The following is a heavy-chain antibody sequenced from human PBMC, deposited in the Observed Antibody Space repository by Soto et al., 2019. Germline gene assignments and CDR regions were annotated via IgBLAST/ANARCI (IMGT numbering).Heavy chain of an antibody. CDR1: GYTFTSYG. D-gene: IGHD4-17*01. CDR3: ARAYGLPHAYYYYYGMEV. J-gene: IGHJ6*02. V-gene: IGHV1-18*04. CDR2: ISAYNGNT. Sequence: ASVKVSCKASGYTFTSYGISWVRQAPGQGLEWMGWISAYNGNTNYAQKLQGRVTLTTDTYTSTGYMELRSLRSDDTAVYYCARAYGLPHAYYYYYGMEVWGQGTTVTVSS.